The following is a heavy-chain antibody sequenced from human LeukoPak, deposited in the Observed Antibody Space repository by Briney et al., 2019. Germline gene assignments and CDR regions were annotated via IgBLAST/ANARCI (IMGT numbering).Heavy chain of an antibody. Sequence: QPGGSLRLSCAASGFTFSSYSMNWVRQAPGKGLEWVAFIRYDGSNKYYADSVKGRFAISRDNSKNTLYLQLKSLRAEDTAVYYCALYTYAIEPYYIDYWGQGTLVTVSS. CDR3: ALYTYAIEPYYIDY. V-gene: IGHV3-30*02. J-gene: IGHJ4*02. D-gene: IGHD5-18*01. CDR2: IRYDGSNK. CDR1: GFTFSSYS.